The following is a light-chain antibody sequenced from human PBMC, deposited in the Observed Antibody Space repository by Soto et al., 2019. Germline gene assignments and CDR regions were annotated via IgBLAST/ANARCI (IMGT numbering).Light chain of an antibody. Sequence: EIVMTQSPATLSVSPGERATLSCRASQSVTSSLAWYQQKPGQAPRLLIYDASTRATGIAARFSGGGSGTEFTLTLSSLQSEDFAVYYCQQYQNWPPITFGQGTRLEMK. CDR3: QQYQNWPPIT. CDR2: DAS. V-gene: IGKV3-15*01. CDR1: QSVTSS. J-gene: IGKJ5*01.